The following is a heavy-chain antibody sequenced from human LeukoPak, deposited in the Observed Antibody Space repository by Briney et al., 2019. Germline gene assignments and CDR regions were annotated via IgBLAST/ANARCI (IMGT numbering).Heavy chain of an antibody. CDR1: GGTFSSYA. J-gene: IGHJ6*03. V-gene: IGHV1-69*04. D-gene: IGHD6-25*01. CDR3: ASPGSGYYYYYYMDV. CDR2: IIPILGIA. Sequence: GSSVKVSCKASGGTFSSYAISWVRQAPGQGLEWMGRIIPILGIANYAQKFQGRVTITTDESTGTAYMELSSLRSEDTAVYYCASPGSGYYYYYYMDVWGKGTTVTVSS.